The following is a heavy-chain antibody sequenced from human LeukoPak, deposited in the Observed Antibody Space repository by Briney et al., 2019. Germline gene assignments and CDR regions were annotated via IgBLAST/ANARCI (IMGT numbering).Heavy chain of an antibody. CDR2: ISGSGGST. CDR1: GFTFSSHA. J-gene: IGHJ4*02. CDR3: AKGLSRYYDSSGYLH. Sequence: PGGSLRLSCAASGFTFSSHAMSWVRQAPGKGLEWVSAISGSGGSTYYADSVKGRFTISRDNSKNTLYLQMNSLRAEDTAVYYCAKGLSRYYDSSGYLHWGQGTLVTVSS. D-gene: IGHD3-22*01. V-gene: IGHV3-23*01.